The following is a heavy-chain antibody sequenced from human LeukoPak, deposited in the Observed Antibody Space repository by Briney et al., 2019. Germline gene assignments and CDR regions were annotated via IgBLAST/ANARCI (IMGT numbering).Heavy chain of an antibody. CDR3: AKAYHYGAGSSFDY. D-gene: IGHD3-10*01. V-gene: IGHV3-23*01. CDR1: GFTFSNYA. CDR2: IFGSTGST. J-gene: IGHJ4*02. Sequence: GGSLRLSCVTSGFTFSNYAMSWVRQAPGKGLEWVSGIFGSTGSTYYADSVKGRVTISRDNSQNTQYLQMNSLRAEDTAIYYCAKAYHYGAGSSFDYWGQGILVTVSS.